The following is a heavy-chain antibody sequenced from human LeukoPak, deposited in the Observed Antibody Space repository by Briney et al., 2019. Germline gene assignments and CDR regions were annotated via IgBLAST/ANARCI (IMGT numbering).Heavy chain of an antibody. V-gene: IGHV1-3*03. Sequence: GASVKVSCKASGYTFTSYAMHWVRQAPGQRLEWMGWINAGNGNTKYSQEFQGRVTMTRDTSTSTLYMELSSLRSEDTALYYCATEKGGGHDYWGQGTLVTVSS. J-gene: IGHJ4*02. CDR2: INAGNGNT. CDR3: ATEKGGGHDY. CDR1: GYTFTSYA. D-gene: IGHD2-15*01.